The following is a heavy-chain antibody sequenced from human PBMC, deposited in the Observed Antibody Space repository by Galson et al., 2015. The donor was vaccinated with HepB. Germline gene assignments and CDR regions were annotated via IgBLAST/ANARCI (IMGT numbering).Heavy chain of an antibody. Sequence: GRFTISRDTAKQTLYLQMNSLRVEDTAVYYCARGFMAAAGYGDYWGQGTLVTVSS. J-gene: IGHJ4*02. V-gene: IGHV3-74*01. D-gene: IGHD6-13*01. CDR3: ARGFMAAAGYGDY.